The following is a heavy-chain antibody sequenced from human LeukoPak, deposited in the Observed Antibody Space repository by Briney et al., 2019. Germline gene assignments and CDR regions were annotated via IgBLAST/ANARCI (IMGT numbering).Heavy chain of an antibody. CDR1: GASISSSGYS. CDR3: ARDKAAARYYYYYMDV. D-gene: IGHD6-13*01. J-gene: IGHJ6*03. CDR2: IYYSGST. V-gene: IGHV4-61*08. Sequence: PSETLSLTCAVSGASISSSGYSWSWIRQPPGKGLEWIGYIYYSGSTNYNPSLKSRVTISVDTSKNQFSLKLSSVTAADTAVYYCARDKAAARYYYYYMDVWGKGTTVTVSS.